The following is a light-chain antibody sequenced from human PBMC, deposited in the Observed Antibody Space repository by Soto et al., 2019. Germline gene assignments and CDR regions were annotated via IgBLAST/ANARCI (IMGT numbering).Light chain of an antibody. CDR1: QSVSNN. J-gene: IGKJ2*01. V-gene: IGKV3-15*01. Sequence: EIVMTQSPATLSVSLGERATLSCRASQSVSNNLAWYQQKPGQAPRLLISDASTRATGIPARFSGSGSGTEFTLTISSLQSEDFALYYCHQYNSWPPGTFGQGTKVDIK. CDR2: DAS. CDR3: HQYNSWPPGT.